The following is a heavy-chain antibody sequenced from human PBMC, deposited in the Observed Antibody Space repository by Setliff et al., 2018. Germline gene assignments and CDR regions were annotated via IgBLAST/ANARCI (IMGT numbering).Heavy chain of an antibody. J-gene: IGHJ5*02. V-gene: IGHV4-4*08. D-gene: IGHD3-16*01. Sequence: PSETLSLTCAVYGGSFSGYYWTWIRQPPGKGLEWIGYIHSSGGSNYNPSLKSRVTTSIDTSKNQFSLKLSSVTAADTAVYYCARGAGWWDLWGQGTLVTVSS. CDR2: IHSSGGS. CDR3: ARGAGWWDL. CDR1: GGSFSGYY.